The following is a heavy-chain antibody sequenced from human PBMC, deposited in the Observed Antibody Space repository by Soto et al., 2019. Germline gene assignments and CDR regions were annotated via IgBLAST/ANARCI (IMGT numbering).Heavy chain of an antibody. J-gene: IGHJ6*03. D-gene: IGHD6-6*01. CDR3: ARGGDYSSSSVSGLDYYYYMDV. CDR1: GGSFSGYY. CDR2: INHSGST. V-gene: IGHV4-34*01. Sequence: PSESLSLTCAVYGGSFSGYYWSWIRQPPGKGLEWIGEINHSGSTNYNPSLKSRVTISVDTSKNQFSLKLSSVTAADTAVYYCARGGDYSSSSVSGLDYYYYMDVWGKGTTVTVSS.